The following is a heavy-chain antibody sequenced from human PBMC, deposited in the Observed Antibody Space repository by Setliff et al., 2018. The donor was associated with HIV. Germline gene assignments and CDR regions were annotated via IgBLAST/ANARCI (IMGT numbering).Heavy chain of an antibody. J-gene: IGHJ4*02. D-gene: IGHD3-3*01. V-gene: IGHV4-4*07. Sequence: SETLSLTCNVSGDSLNTYYWSWIRQSAGRGLEWIGRIYASGKTNFNPSLKSRVRMSVDTSKNQFSLKLTPVTAADTAVYYCARGNNDLESFDYWGQGALVTVS. CDR1: GDSLNTYY. CDR2: IYASGKT. CDR3: ARGNNDLESFDY.